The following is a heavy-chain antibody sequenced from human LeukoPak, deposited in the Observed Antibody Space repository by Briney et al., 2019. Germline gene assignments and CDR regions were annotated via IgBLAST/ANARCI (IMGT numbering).Heavy chain of an antibody. D-gene: IGHD1-26*01. CDR3: ARDGSGSPY. CDR2: INHSGST. V-gene: IGHV4-34*01. J-gene: IGHJ4*02. CDR1: GGAFSGYY. Sequence: SETLSLTCAGYGGAFSGYYWSWIRQPPWKGLEWIGEINHSGSTNYNPSLKSRVTISVDTSKNQFSLKLSSVTAADTAVYYCARDGSGSPYWGQGTLVTVSS.